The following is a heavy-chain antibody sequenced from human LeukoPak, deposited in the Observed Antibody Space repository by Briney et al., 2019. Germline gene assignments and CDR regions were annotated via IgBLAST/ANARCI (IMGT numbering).Heavy chain of an antibody. Sequence: PSETLSLTCTVSGGSISSYYWSWIRQPPGKGLEWIGYIYYSGSTNYNPSLKSRVTISVDTSKNQFSLKLSSVTAADTAVYYCASFHSGSYYPYFDYWGQGTLVTVSS. CDR3: ASFHSGSYYPYFDY. V-gene: IGHV4-59*01. D-gene: IGHD1-26*01. CDR2: IYYSGST. CDR1: GGSISSYY. J-gene: IGHJ4*02.